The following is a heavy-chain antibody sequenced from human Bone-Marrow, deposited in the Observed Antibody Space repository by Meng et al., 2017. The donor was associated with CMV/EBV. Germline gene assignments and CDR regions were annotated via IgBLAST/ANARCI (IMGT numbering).Heavy chain of an antibody. Sequence: GESLKISCAASGFTVSSNYMSWVRQAPGKGLEWVSVIYSGGSTYYADSVKGRFTISRDNSKNTLYLQMNSLRAEDTAVYDCARDPEYCSSTSCYQGDYWGQGTLVTVSS. V-gene: IGHV3-53*01. CDR2: IYSGGST. CDR3: ARDPEYCSSTSCYQGDY. D-gene: IGHD2-2*01. J-gene: IGHJ4*02. CDR1: GFTVSSNY.